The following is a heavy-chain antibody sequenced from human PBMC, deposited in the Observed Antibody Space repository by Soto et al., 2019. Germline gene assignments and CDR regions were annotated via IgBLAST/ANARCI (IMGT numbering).Heavy chain of an antibody. J-gene: IGHJ4*02. V-gene: IGHV4-34*04. CDR3: ARRLGSGWYHFDY. D-gene: IGHD6-19*01. CDR2: INHSGST. Sequence: SETLSLTCAVYGGSFSGYYWSWIRQPPGKGLEWIGEINHSGSTNNNPSPKSPATISVDTTKNQFSLKLSSVTAADTAVYYCARRLGSGWYHFDYWGQGTLVTVSS. CDR1: GGSFSGYY.